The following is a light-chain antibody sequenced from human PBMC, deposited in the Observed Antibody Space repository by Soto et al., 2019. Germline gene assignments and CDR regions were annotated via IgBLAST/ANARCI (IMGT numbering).Light chain of an antibody. CDR1: QSIGRW. V-gene: IGKV1-5*01. Sequence: DIQMTQSPSTLSASIGDRVTITCRASQSIGRWLAGNQQKPGKAPNLLIYDASSLQSGVPSRFSGSGSGTEFTLTISSLQPDDFATYSCQQYNSYSWTFGQGTKVEIK. J-gene: IGKJ1*01. CDR3: QQYNSYSWT. CDR2: DAS.